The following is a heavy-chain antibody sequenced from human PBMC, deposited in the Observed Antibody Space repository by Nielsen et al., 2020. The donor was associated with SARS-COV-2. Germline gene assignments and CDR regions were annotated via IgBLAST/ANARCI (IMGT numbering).Heavy chain of an antibody. Sequence: GESLKISCAASGFTFSSYWMSWVRQAPGKGLEWVANIKQDGSEKYYVDSVKGRFTISRDNAKNSLYLQMDYLRAEDTAVYYCARDLTNQWALMDVWGKGTTVTVSS. CDR1: GFTFSSYW. J-gene: IGHJ6*03. CDR2: IKQDGSEK. CDR3: ARDLTNQWALMDV. D-gene: IGHD1-26*01. V-gene: IGHV3-7*01.